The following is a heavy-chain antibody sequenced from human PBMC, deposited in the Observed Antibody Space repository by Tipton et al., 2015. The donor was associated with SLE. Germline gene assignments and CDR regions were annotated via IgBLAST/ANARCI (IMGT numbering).Heavy chain of an antibody. J-gene: IGHJ6*03. CDR2: IYYSGST. Sequence: TLSLTCTVSGGSISSYYWSWIRQPPGKGLEWIGSIYYSGSTYYNPSLKSRVTISVDTSKNQFSLKMTYVTAADTAVYYFARIVGAGDLYYYYMDVWGKGTTVTVSS. CDR1: GGSISSYY. CDR3: ARIVGAGDLYYYYMDV. D-gene: IGHD7-27*01. V-gene: IGHV4-59*12.